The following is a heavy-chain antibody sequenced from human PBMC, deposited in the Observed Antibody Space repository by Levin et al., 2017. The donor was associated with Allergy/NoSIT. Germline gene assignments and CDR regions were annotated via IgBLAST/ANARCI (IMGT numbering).Heavy chain of an antibody. V-gene: IGHV1-69*06. J-gene: IGHJ3*02. CDR1: GGTFSSYA. CDR3: ARSDFWSGYYTKRIVAGAFDI. Sequence: ASVKVSCKASGGTFSSYAISWVRQAPGQGLEWMGGIIPIFGTANYAQKFQGRVTITADKSTSTAYMELSSLRSEDTAVYYCARSDFWSGYYTKRIVAGAFDIWGQGTMVTVSS. CDR2: IIPIFGTA. D-gene: IGHD3-3*01.